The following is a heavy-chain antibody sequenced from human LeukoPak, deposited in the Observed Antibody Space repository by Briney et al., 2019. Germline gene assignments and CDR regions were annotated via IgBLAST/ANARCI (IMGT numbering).Heavy chain of an antibody. J-gene: IGHJ5*02. D-gene: IGHD4-23*01. CDR1: GFTFSSYN. CDR3: AREVRLSMGGTSTDNWFDP. V-gene: IGHV3-21*01. Sequence: PGGSLRLSCAASGFTFSSYNMNWVRQAPGKGLEWVSSISSSSTYIYYADSVKGRFTISRDNAKNSLYLHMNSLRTEDTAVYYCAREVRLSMGGTSTDNWFDPWGQGTLVTVSS. CDR2: ISSSSTYI.